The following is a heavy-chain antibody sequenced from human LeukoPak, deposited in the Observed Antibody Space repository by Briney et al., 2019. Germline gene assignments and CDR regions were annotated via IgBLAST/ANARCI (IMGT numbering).Heavy chain of an antibody. V-gene: IGHV3-23*01. CDR1: GFTFSSYA. D-gene: IGHD6-19*01. CDR3: AKDRQQWLVRCWFDP. Sequence: GGSLRLSCAASGFTFSSYAMSWVRQAPGKGLEWVSAISGSGGSTYYADSAKGRFTISRDNSKNTLYLQMNSLRAEDTAVYYCAKDRQQWLVRCWFDPWGQGTLVTVSS. CDR2: ISGSGGST. J-gene: IGHJ5*02.